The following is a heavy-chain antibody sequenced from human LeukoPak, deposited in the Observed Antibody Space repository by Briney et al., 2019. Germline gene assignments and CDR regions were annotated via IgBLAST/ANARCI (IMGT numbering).Heavy chain of an antibody. Sequence: GGSLRLSCAASGFTFSSYGMNWVRQAPGKGLEWVSSISSSGSYIYYADSVKGRFTISRDNAKNSLYLQMNSLRAEDTAVYYCARVDTYYYGSDDYWGQGTLVTVSS. CDR1: GFTFSSYG. V-gene: IGHV3-21*01. J-gene: IGHJ4*02. CDR2: ISSSGSYI. D-gene: IGHD3-10*01. CDR3: ARVDTYYYGSDDY.